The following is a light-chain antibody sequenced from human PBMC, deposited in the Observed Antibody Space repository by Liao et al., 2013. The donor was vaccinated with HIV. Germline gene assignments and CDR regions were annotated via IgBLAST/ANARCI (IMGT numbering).Light chain of an antibody. Sequence: SYELTQPPSVSVAPGKTARITCGGNNIGSKSVHWYQQKPGQAPVLVIYYDSDRPSGIPERFSGSNSGNTATLTISRVEAEDEADYYCQVWDSSTEVFGGGTKVTVL. J-gene: IGLJ2*01. CDR1: NIGSKS. CDR3: QVWDSSTEV. CDR2: YDS. V-gene: IGLV3-21*01.